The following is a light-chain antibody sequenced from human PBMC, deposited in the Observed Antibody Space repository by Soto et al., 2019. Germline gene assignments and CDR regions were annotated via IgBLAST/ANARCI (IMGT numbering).Light chain of an antibody. CDR2: DAS. CDR1: QSVNSN. V-gene: IGKV3-15*01. J-gene: IGKJ4*01. Sequence: EIVMTQSPATLSVSPGERATLSCRASQSVNSNLAWYRQKPGQAPRLLISDASTRATGVPARFSGSGSGTEFTLTTSSLQSEDSGIYYCQQYYFWPPLTFGGGTKVEIK. CDR3: QQYYFWPPLT.